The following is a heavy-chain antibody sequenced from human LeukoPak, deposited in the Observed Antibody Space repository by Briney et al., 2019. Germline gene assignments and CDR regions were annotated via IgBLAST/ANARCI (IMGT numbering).Heavy chain of an antibody. Sequence: PSETLSLTCTVSGGSIGTYYWSWIRQSPGKGLEWIGYIYVTGTRYNPYLQSRVTISVDRSRNQFFLKMSSMTAADTAVYYCARHIGGGIEDMDVWGKGTKVTVSS. CDR1: GGSIGTYY. J-gene: IGHJ6*03. D-gene: IGHD3-16*02. V-gene: IGHV4-59*08. CDR3: ARHIGGGIEDMDV. CDR2: IYVTGT.